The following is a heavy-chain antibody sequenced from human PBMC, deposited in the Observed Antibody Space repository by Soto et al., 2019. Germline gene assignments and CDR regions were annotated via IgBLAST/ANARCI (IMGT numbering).Heavy chain of an antibody. D-gene: IGHD1-7*01. J-gene: IGHJ6*02. CDR2: ISYDGSNK. Sequence: GGSLRLSCAASGFTFSSYAMHWVRQAPGKGLEWVAVISYDGSNKYYADSVKGRFTISRDNSKNTLYLQMNSLRAEDTAVYYCARDFFTKDANKDFGTTDYYYGMDVWGQGTTVTVSS. V-gene: IGHV3-30-3*01. CDR3: ARDFFTKDANKDFGTTDYYYGMDV. CDR1: GFTFSSYA.